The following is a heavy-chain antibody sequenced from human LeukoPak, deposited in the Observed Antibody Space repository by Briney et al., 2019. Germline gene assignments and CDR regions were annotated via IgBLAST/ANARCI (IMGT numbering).Heavy chain of an antibody. D-gene: IGHD3-22*01. V-gene: IGHV5-51*01. CDR3: ARHGQPPAPNFYDSSGYYYPHFDY. J-gene: IGHJ4*02. CDR1: GYSFTSYW. CDR2: IYPGDSDT. Sequence: GESLKISCKGSGYSFTSYWIGWVRQMPGKGLEWMGIIYPGDSDTRYSPSFQGQVTISADKSISTAYLQWSSLKASDTAMYYCARHGQPPAPNFYDSSGYYYPHFDYWGQGTLVTVSS.